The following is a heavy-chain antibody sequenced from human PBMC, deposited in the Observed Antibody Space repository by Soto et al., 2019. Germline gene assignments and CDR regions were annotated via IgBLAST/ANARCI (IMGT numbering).Heavy chain of an antibody. J-gene: IGHJ6*02. CDR1: GYTFSDYY. V-gene: IGHV1-2*04. D-gene: IGHD2-15*01. Sequence: QVQLVQSGAAVKKPGASVKVSCKASGYTFSDYYLHWVRQAPGQGLEWMGWIDPGNGGTNYAQKFQGWVTMTRDTSITTAYMELSRLTSDDTAVYFCARSGGNTPHHYGLDVWGQGTTVIVS. CDR2: IDPGNGGT. CDR3: ARSGGNTPHHYGLDV.